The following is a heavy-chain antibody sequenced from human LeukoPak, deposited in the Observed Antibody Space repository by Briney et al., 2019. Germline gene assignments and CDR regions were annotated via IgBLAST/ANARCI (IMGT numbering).Heavy chain of an antibody. CDR3: ARGLGWDSGTYLGA. D-gene: IGHD1-26*01. CDR2: INPNSGDT. Sequence: ASVKVSCKASGYTFTGYYMHWVRQAPGQGLERMGWINPNSGDTNYAQKLQGRVSMTRDTSISTAYMDLSGLRSDDTALYYCARGLGWDSGTYLGAWGQGTLVTVSS. CDR1: GYTFTGYY. V-gene: IGHV1-2*02. J-gene: IGHJ5*02.